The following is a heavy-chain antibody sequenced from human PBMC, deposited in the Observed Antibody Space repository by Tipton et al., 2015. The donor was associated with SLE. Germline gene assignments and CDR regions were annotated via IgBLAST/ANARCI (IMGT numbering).Heavy chain of an antibody. D-gene: IGHD3-22*01. CDR2: IYYSGST. CDR3: ARSPRDYYDSSGYYYGYFDY. J-gene: IGHJ4*02. CDR1: GGSISSSSYY. Sequence: TLSLTCTVSGGSISSSSYYWGWIRQPPGKGLEWIGSIYYSGSTYYNPSLKSRVTISVDTSKNQFSLKLSSVTAADTAVYYCARSPRDYYDSSGYYYGYFDYWGQGTLVTVSS. V-gene: IGHV4-39*01.